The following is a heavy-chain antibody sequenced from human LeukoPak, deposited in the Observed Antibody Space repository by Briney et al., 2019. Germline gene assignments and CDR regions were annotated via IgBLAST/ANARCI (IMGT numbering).Heavy chain of an antibody. J-gene: IGHJ4*02. V-gene: IGHV3-23*01. CDR2: ISDSGVTT. D-gene: IGHD4-11*01. Sequence: GGSLRLSCEASGFTFRNFAMSWVRQAPGKGLEWVSVISDSGVTTSYADSAKGRFTISRDNSKSTLFLQLNSLRAEDTAVYYCAKDPRAYSNSPYYFGSWGQGTLVTVSS. CDR3: AKDPRAYSNSPYYFGS. CDR1: GFTFRNFA.